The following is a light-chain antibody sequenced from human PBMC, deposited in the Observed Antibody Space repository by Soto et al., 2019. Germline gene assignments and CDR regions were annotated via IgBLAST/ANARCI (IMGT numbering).Light chain of an antibody. CDR1: QTVLKTSNNQNY. CDR3: QQYYSSRWT. Sequence: DIVMSQSPESLTVSLGERATINCKSSQTVLKTSNNQNYLAWYQQKPGQSPKLLIYWAANRDSGVPERFSGSGFGTAFTISISSLQAEDVAVYCCQQYYSSRWTFGQGTRVEIK. J-gene: IGKJ1*01. V-gene: IGKV4-1*01. CDR2: WAA.